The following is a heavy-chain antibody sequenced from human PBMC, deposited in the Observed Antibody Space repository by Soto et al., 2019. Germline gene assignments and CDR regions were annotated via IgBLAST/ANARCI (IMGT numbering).Heavy chain of an antibody. Sequence: QLQLQESGSGLVKPSQTLSLTCAVSGGSISSGGYSWSWIRQPPGKGLEWIGYIYHSGSTYYNPSLKSRVTISVDRSKNQFSLKLSSVTAADTAVYYCASGFHYYDSSGYYYVPNHFDYWGQGTLVTVSS. V-gene: IGHV4-30-2*01. J-gene: IGHJ4*02. D-gene: IGHD3-22*01. CDR2: IYHSGST. CDR1: GGSISSGGYS. CDR3: ASGFHYYDSSGYYYVPNHFDY.